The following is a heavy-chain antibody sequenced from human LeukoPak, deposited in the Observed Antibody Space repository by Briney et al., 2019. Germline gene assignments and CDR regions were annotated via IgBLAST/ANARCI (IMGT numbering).Heavy chain of an antibody. CDR2: IEHDGSEK. Sequence: GGSLRLSCAASGFTFTNNWMSWVRQAPGKGLEWVANIEHDGSEKYYVDSVEGRFTISRDNAKNSLSLQMTSLRGEDTAVYYCVRALGSSSADYWGQGTLVTVSS. D-gene: IGHD6-6*01. V-gene: IGHV3-7*01. J-gene: IGHJ4*02. CDR3: VRALGSSSADY. CDR1: GFTFTNNW.